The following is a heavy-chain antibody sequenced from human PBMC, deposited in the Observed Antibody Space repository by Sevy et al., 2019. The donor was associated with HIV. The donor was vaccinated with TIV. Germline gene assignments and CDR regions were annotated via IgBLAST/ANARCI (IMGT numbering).Heavy chain of an antibody. CDR3: ARDSTTRPRVLDY. CDR1: GGSISSYF. D-gene: IGHD1-1*01. CDR2: IYFTGNT. V-gene: IGHV4-59*01. Sequence: SETLSLTFSVSGGSISSYFWTWVRQSPGKGLEWIGNIYFTGNTDYSPSLKSRVTLSLDTSKSQFSLTLKSVTAADTAIYFCARDSTTRPRVLDYWGQGTLVTVSS. J-gene: IGHJ4*02.